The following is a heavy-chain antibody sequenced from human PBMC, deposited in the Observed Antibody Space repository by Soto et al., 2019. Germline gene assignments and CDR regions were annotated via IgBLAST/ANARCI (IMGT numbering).Heavy chain of an antibody. Sequence: SETLSLTCTVSCGSITNSNWWSWVRLPPAKGLEWIGDIYHAGSTKYNPSLERRVTISVDTSKNQFALTLTSVTAADTAVYFCARGPPIVGNTTPLDSWGQGTLVTVSS. CDR2: IYHAGST. CDR1: CGSITNSNW. D-gene: IGHD1-26*01. V-gene: IGHV4-4*02. J-gene: IGHJ4*02. CDR3: ARGPPIVGNTTPLDS.